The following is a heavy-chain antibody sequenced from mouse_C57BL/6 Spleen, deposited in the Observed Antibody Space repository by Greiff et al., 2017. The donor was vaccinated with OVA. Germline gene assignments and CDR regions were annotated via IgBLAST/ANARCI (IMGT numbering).Heavy chain of an antibody. Sequence: VQLQQPGAELVMPGASVKLSCKASGYTFTSYWMHWVKQRPGQGLEWIGEIDPSDSYTNYNQKFKGKSTLTVDKSSSTAYMQLSSLTSEDSAVYYCARRGPYGNSYAMDYWGQGTSVTVSS. CDR3: ARRGPYGNSYAMDY. D-gene: IGHD2-1*01. V-gene: IGHV1-69*01. J-gene: IGHJ4*01. CDR1: GYTFTSYW. CDR2: IDPSDSYT.